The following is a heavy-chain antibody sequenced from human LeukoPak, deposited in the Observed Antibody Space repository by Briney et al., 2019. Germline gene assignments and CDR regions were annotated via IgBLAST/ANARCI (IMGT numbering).Heavy chain of an antibody. CDR2: IYYSGGS. J-gene: IGHJ4*02. CDR1: GGSISSSTYY. CDR3: ATPGRIAVAGQFDY. Sequence: SETLSLTCTVSGGSISSSTYYWAWIRQPPGKGLEWIGYIYYSGGSYYNPSLKSRVTISVDSSQNHFSLKLSSVTAADTATYYCATPGRIAVAGQFDYWGQGTLVAVSS. V-gene: IGHV4-39*02. D-gene: IGHD6-19*01.